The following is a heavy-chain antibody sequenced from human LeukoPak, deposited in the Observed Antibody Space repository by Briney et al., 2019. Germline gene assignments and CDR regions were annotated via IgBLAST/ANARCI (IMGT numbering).Heavy chain of an antibody. D-gene: IGHD5-18*01. Sequence: GGSLRLSCAASGFTFSSYGMHWVRQAPGKGLEWVAVISYDGSNKYYADSVKGRFTISRDNSKNTLYLQMNSLRAEDTAVYYCAKDQLNYSYGSYSHFDYWGQGTLVTVSS. CDR2: ISYDGSNK. V-gene: IGHV3-30*18. CDR1: GFTFSSYG. J-gene: IGHJ4*02. CDR3: AKDQLNYSYGSYSHFDY.